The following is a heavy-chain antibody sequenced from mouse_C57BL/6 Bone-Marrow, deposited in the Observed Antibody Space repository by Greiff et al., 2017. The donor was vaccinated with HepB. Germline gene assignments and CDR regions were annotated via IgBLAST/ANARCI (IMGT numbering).Heavy chain of an antibody. Sequence: QVQLQQPGAELVRPGSSVKLSCKASGYTFTSYWMHWVKQRPIQGLEWIGNIDPSDSETHYNQKFKDKATLTVDKSSSTAYMQLNSLTSEDSAVYYCARRSGDYFDYWGQGTTLTVSS. V-gene: IGHV1-52*01. CDR1: GYTFTSYW. CDR3: ARRSGDYFDY. CDR2: IDPSDSET. J-gene: IGHJ2*01.